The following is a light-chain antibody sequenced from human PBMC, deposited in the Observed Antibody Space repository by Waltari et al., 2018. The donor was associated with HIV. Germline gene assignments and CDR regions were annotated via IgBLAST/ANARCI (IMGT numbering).Light chain of an antibody. CDR1: QNINTW. CDR3: QQYSTSSPWT. J-gene: IGKJ1*01. Sequence: TQSPSTLSTSLGDTITITCRASQNINTWLAWYQQKPGRAPTLLIYKASSLEKGVPSRFSGSGSGTEFTLTISGLQPDDFATYYCQQYSTSSPWTFGQGTKVDI. V-gene: IGKV1-5*03. CDR2: KAS.